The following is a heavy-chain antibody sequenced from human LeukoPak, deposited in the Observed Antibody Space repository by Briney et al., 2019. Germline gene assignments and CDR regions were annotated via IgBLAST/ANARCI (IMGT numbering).Heavy chain of an antibody. J-gene: IGHJ6*04. V-gene: IGHV3-11*06. Sequence: GGSLRLSCAASGFIFSDYYMSWIRQAPGKGLEWVSYISSSSSYTNYADSVKGRFTISRDNAKNSLYLQMNSLRAEDTAVYYCARTNYDILTGPFYGMDVWGKGTTVTVSS. D-gene: IGHD3-9*01. CDR3: ARTNYDILTGPFYGMDV. CDR2: ISSSSSYT. CDR1: GFIFSDYY.